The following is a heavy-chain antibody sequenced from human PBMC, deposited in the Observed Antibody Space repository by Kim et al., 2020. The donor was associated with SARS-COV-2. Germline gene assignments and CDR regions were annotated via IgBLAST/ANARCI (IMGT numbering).Heavy chain of an antibody. V-gene: IGHV3-23*01. Sequence: DSVKGRFTISRDNSKNTLDLQMNSLRGEDTAVYYCAKGPLIAAGGYFDYWGQGTLVTVSS. D-gene: IGHD6-13*01. CDR3: AKGPLIAAGGYFDY. J-gene: IGHJ4*02.